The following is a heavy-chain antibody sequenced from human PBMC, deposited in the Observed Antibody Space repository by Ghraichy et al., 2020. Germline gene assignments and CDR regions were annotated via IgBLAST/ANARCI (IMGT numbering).Heavy chain of an antibody. V-gene: IGHV3-7*01. Sequence: GGSLRLSCGASGFSFSNYWMSWVRQAPGKGLEWVANIKEDGSENYYVGSVKGRFTISRDNPKNSVYLQINSPRAEDTAVYYCARIGYSSSSLDYWGQGTLVTVSS. D-gene: IGHD6-13*01. CDR3: ARIGYSSSSLDY. CDR2: IKEDGSEN. J-gene: IGHJ4*02. CDR1: GFSFSNYW.